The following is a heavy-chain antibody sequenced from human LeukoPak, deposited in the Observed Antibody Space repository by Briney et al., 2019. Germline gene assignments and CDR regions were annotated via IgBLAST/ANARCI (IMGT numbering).Heavy chain of an antibody. CDR1: GFTFSRYD. CDR3: AKHLTGTNSPFDY. J-gene: IGHJ4*02. Sequence: PGGSLRLSCAAPGFTFSRYDMTWVRQALGKGLEWVSTISTSGDSTYHADSVKGRFTISRDNSKNTLYLQMNSLRADDTAVYYCAKHLTGTNSPFDYWGQGTLVTVSS. V-gene: IGHV3-23*01. CDR2: ISTSGDST. D-gene: IGHD3-3*02.